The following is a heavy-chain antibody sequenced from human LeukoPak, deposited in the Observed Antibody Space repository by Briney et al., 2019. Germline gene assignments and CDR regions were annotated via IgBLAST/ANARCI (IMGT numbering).Heavy chain of an antibody. D-gene: IGHD5-12*01. Sequence: PGGSLRLSCAASGFTSINYAMNWVRQAPGKGLEWVSVLIGSSGSTDYADSVKGRFTISRDTSKNTVLLQMNSLRAEDTAIYYCAKGAYDYIEMGYFDSWGQGSLVTVSS. V-gene: IGHV3-23*01. CDR1: GFTSINYA. CDR3: AKGAYDYIEMGYFDS. CDR2: LIGSSGST. J-gene: IGHJ4*02.